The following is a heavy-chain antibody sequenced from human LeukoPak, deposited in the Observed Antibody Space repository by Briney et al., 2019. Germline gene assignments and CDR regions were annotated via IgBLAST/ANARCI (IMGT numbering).Heavy chain of an antibody. CDR3: ARESDDYDSSAGYFDL. CDR2: IGTAGDT. V-gene: IGHV3-13*04. J-gene: IGHJ2*01. Sequence: GGSLRLSCAASGFTLSNSDMHWVRQATGQGLEWVSAIGTAGDTYYPGSVKGRFTISRENAKNSLYLQMNSLRAGATAVYYCARESDDYDSSAGYFDLWGRGTLVTVSS. CDR1: GFTLSNSD. D-gene: IGHD3-22*01.